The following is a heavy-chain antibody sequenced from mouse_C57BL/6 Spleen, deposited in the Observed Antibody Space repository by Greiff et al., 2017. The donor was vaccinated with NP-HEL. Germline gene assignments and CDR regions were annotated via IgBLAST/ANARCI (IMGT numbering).Heavy chain of an antibody. CDR2: ISSGSSTI. Sequence: EVKLMESGGGLVKPGGSLKLSCAASGFTFSDYGMHWVRQAPEKGLEWVAYISSGSSTIYYADTVKGRFTISRDNAKNTLFLQMTSLRSEDTAMYYCARRDYGTGFAYWGQGTLVTVSA. CDR3: ARRDYGTGFAY. CDR1: GFTFSDYG. V-gene: IGHV5-17*01. D-gene: IGHD1-1*01. J-gene: IGHJ3*01.